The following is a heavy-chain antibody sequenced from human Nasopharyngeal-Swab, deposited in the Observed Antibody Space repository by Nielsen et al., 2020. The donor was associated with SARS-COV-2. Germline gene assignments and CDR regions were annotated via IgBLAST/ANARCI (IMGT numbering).Heavy chain of an antibody. V-gene: IGHV3-7*03. Sequence: GESLKISCADSGFNFNTSWMTWVRQAPGKGLEWVANINPDGSEMQYVDSVKGRFTISRDNAENSLYLHMNSLRGDDTAVYYCAHYASADYWGQGTLVTVSS. CDR3: AHYASADY. CDR1: GFNFNTSW. J-gene: IGHJ4*02. D-gene: IGHD2-2*01. CDR2: INPDGSEM.